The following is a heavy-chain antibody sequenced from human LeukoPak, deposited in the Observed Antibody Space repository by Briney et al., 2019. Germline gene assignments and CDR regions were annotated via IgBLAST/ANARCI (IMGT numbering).Heavy chain of an antibody. D-gene: IGHD3-10*01. CDR1: GGSISSGGYS. CDR3: ASHYYGSGSYYNYDGGYDY. V-gene: IGHV4-30-2*01. J-gene: IGHJ4*02. CDR2: IYHRGST. Sequence: SQTLSLTCAVSGGSISSGGYSWSWIRQPPGKGLEWIGYIYHRGSTYYNPSLKSRVTISVDRSKNQFSLKLSSVTAADTAVYYCASHYYGSGSYYNYDGGYDYWGQGTLVTVSS.